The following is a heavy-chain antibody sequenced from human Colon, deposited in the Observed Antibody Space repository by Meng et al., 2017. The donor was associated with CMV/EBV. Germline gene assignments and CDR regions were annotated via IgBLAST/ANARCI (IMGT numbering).Heavy chain of an antibody. CDR1: GFTFSNYW. CDR2: IGWDSAAI. CDR3: ARTAALAPLGPFDV. D-gene: IGHD6-25*01. Sequence: SLKISCAASGFTFSNYWMHWVRQAPGKGLEWVLGIGWDSAAIAYAGSVKGRFTISRDNAKNSLYLQMNSLRPEDTALYYCARTAALAPLGPFDVWGQGTMVTVSS. J-gene: IGHJ3*01. V-gene: IGHV3-9*01.